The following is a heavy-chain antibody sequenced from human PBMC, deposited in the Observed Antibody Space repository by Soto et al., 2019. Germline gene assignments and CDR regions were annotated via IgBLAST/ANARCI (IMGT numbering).Heavy chain of an antibody. J-gene: IGHJ4*02. D-gene: IGHD5-18*01. V-gene: IGHV4-61*01. CDR3: ARVRGYTYGYDPRYYFDY. CDR1: GGSVSSGSYY. Sequence: SETLSLTCTVSGGSVSSGSYYWSWIRQPPGKRLEWIGHIYNSESTNYNPSLKSRVTISADTSKSQFSLKLNSMTAADTAAYFCARVRGYTYGYDPRYYFDYWGQGTLVTVSS. CDR2: IYNSEST.